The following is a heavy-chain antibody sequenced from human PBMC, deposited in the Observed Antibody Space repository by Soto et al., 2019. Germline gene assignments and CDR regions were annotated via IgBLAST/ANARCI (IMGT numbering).Heavy chain of an antibody. D-gene: IGHD1-26*01. CDR1: GYTFTSYA. V-gene: IGHV1-3*01. J-gene: IGHJ2*01. Sequence: ASVKVSCKASGYTFTSYAMHWVRQAPGQRLEWMGWINAGNGNTKYSQKFQGRVTITRDTSASTAYMELSSLRSEDTAVYYCARSKWELPHWYFDLWGRGTLVTVS. CDR2: INAGNGNT. CDR3: ARSKWELPHWYFDL.